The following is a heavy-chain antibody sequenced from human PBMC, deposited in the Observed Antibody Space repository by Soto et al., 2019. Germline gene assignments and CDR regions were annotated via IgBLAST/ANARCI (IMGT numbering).Heavy chain of an antibody. J-gene: IGHJ6*02. CDR2: IYYSGST. V-gene: IGHV4-4*02. D-gene: IGHD2-21*02. CDR3: ARDGEYCGGDCYSGSYYYGMDV. Sequence: SETLSLTCAVSGGSISSTNWWSWVRQPPGKGLEWIGEIYYSGSTNYNPSLKSRVTISVDTSKNQFSLKLSSVTAADTAVYYCARDGEYCGGDCYSGSYYYGMDVWGQGTTVTVSS. CDR1: GGSISSTNW.